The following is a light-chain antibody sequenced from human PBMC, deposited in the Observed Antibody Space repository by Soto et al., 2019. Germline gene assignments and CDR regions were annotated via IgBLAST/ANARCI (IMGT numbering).Light chain of an antibody. Sequence: PGERATLSCSASQSVTYDQLAWYRQTPGQAPRLLIYGASSRAACIPDRFSGSGSGTDFTLTISRLEPEDFVVYHCQQYGDLPPTFGQGTKVDIK. J-gene: IGKJ1*01. CDR3: QQYGDLPPT. CDR1: QSVTYDQ. CDR2: GAS. V-gene: IGKV3-20*01.